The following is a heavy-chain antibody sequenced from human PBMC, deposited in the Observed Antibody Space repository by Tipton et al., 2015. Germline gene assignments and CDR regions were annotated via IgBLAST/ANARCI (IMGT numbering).Heavy chain of an antibody. V-gene: IGHV4-61*01. D-gene: IGHD3-22*01. CDR2: IHYHGST. CDR3: AREELLDDSSGWRGWFFDY. J-gene: IGHJ4*02. CDR1: GGSISGTSYY. Sequence: TLSLTCTVSGGSISGTSYYWGWNRQPPGKGLEWIGYIHYHGSTNYNPSLKSRVTISVDTSKNQFSLRLSSVTAADTAVYYCAREELLDDSSGWRGWFFDYWGQGTLVTVSS.